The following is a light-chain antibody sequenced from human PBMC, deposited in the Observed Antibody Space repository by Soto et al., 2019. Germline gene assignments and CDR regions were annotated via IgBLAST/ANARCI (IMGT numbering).Light chain of an antibody. CDR3: QQYGSSPLT. J-gene: IGKJ5*01. CDR1: QSVSSSY. Sequence: EIVLTQSPGTLSLSPGERATLSCRASQSVSSSYLAWYQQKPGQAPRLLIYGASSRATGIPARFSGSGSGTDFTLTISSLEPEDFAVYYCQQYGSSPLTFGQGALLEIK. V-gene: IGKV3-20*01. CDR2: GAS.